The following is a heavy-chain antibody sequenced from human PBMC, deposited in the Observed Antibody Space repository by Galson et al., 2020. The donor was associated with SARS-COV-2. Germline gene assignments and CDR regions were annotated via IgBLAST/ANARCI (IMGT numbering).Heavy chain of an antibody. CDR3: ADSSEDDAFDI. CDR2: TDWDDNK. Sequence: SGHTLVKPSQTLILTYRLSGHSATTRGVRAAWIRQAPGTALQWLARTDWDDNKFYTSSLRTRLSVSKDTSRNQLLLTMTNMDPGDTGTYYCADSSEDDAFDIWGQGTKVTVHS. D-gene: IGHD3-22*01. V-gene: IGHV2-70*04. J-gene: IGHJ3*02. CDR1: GHSATTRGVR.